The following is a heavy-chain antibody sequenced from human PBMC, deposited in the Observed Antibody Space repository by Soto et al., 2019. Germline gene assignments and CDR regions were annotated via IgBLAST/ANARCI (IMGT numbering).Heavy chain of an antibody. CDR2: IYHSGST. CDR3: ARDRYNTHYYHDKESQRAFDI. Sequence: SETLSLTCAVSGGSISSSNWWSWVRQPPGKGLEWIGEIYHSGSTNYNPSLKSRVTISVDKSKNQLSLKLSSVTAADTAVYYCARDRYNTHYYHDKESQRAFDIWGQGTMVTV. D-gene: IGHD3-22*01. V-gene: IGHV4-4*02. J-gene: IGHJ3*02. CDR1: GGSISSSNW.